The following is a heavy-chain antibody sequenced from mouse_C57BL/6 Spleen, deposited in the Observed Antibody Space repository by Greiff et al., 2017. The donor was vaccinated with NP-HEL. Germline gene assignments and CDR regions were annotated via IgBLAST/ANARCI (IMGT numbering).Heavy chain of an antibody. V-gene: IGHV1-50*01. J-gene: IGHJ2*01. CDR2: IDPSDSYT. CDR1: GYTFTSYW. D-gene: IGHD4-1*02. Sequence: QVQLQQPGAELVKPGASVKLSCKASGYTFTSYWMQWVKQRPGQGLEWIGEIDPSDSYTNYNQKFKGKATLTADTSSSTAYMQLSSLTSEDSAVYYCVTTGTDFDYWGQGTTLTVSS. CDR3: VTTGTDFDY.